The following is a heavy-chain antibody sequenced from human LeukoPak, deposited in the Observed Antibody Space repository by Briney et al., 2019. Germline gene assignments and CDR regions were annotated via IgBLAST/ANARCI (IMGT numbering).Heavy chain of an antibody. V-gene: IGHV3-33*08. Sequence: QPGRSLRLSCAASGFTFSSYAMHWVRQAPGRGLEWVAVIWYDGSNKYYADSMKGRFTISRDNSKNTLYLQMNSLRADDTAVYYCARGAGYYRLDSWGQGTLVSVSS. CDR2: IWYDGSNK. D-gene: IGHD1-26*01. CDR1: GFTFSSYA. J-gene: IGHJ4*02. CDR3: ARGAGYYRLDS.